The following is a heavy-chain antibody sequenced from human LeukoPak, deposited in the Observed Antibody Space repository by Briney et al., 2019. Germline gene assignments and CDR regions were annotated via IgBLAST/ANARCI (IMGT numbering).Heavy chain of an antibody. CDR3: AREGYCSGGSCYYYGMDV. CDR2: IYYSGST. CDR1: GGSFSGYY. V-gene: IGHV4-59*01. Sequence: SETLSLTCAVYGGSFSGYYWSWIRQPPGKGLEWIGYIYYSGSTNYNPSLKSRVTISVDTSKNQFSLKLSSVTAADTAVYYCAREGYCSGGSCYYYGMDVWGKGTTVTVSS. J-gene: IGHJ6*04. D-gene: IGHD2-15*01.